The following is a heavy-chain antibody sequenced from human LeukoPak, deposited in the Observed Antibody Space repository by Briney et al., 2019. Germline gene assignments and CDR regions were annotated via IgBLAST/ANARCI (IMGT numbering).Heavy chain of an antibody. CDR1: GFTFSNYG. CDR3: AKEGTAQISTWYDN. J-gene: IGHJ4*02. V-gene: IGHV3-30*18. CDR2: ISYEGRTM. D-gene: IGHD2-2*01. Sequence: PGGSLRLSGAGAGFTFSNYGMHWVRQAPGKGLEWLAVISYEGRTMYYADSVKGRFTISRDNSRNTLFLQMNSLSSDDTAVYYCAKEGTAQISTWYDNWGQGTLVTVSS.